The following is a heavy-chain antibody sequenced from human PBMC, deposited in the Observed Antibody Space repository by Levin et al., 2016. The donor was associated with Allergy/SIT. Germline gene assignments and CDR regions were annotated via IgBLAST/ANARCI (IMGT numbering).Heavy chain of an antibody. D-gene: IGHD3-22*01. CDR1: GFTFDDYG. V-gene: IGHV3-20*04. Sequence: GGSLRLSCAASGFTFDDYGMSWVRQAPGKGLEWVSGINWNGGSTGYADSVKGRFTISRDNAKNSLYLQMNSLRAEDTALYYCARDTYYYDSSGYYYFDYWGQGTLVTVSS. J-gene: IGHJ4*02. CDR2: INWNGGST. CDR3: ARDTYYYDSSGYYYFDY.